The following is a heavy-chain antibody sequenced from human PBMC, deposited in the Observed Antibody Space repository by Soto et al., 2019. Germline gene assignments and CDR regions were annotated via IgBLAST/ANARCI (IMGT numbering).Heavy chain of an antibody. D-gene: IGHD2-21*01. V-gene: IGHV1-18*01. CDR3: VRDLWAYCGGDCLIDY. J-gene: IGHJ4*02. Sequence: SVKVSCKASGYTFTSYGISWVRQAHGQRIEWMGWISAYNGNTNYAQKLQGRVTMTTDTSTSTAYMELRSLRSDDTAVFYCVRDLWAYCGGDCLIDYWGQGTLVTVSS. CDR1: GYTFTSYG. CDR2: ISAYNGNT.